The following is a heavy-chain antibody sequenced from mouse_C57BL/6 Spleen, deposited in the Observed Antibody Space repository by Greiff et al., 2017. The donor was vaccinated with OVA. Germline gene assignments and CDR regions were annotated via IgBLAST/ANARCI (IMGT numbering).Heavy chain of an antibody. J-gene: IGHJ2*01. D-gene: IGHD2-13*01. CDR3: AGGDDGDYDC. V-gene: IGHV1-81*01. CDR1: GYTFTSYG. CDR2: IYPRSGNT. Sequence: VQLQQSGAELARPGASVKLSCKASGYTFTSYGISWVKQSPGQGLEWIGEIYPRSGNTYYNEKFKGKATLTADKSSSTAYMELRSLTSEDSAVYVSAGGDDGDYDCWGQGTTVTVSS.